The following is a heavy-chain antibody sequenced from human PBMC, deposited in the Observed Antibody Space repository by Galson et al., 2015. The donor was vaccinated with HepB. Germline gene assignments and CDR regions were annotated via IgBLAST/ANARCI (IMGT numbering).Heavy chain of an antibody. CDR2: INRDGTII. V-gene: IGHV3-74*01. D-gene: IGHD7-27*01. Sequence: SLRLSCAASGFTFRNSWMHWVRQAPGEGLVWVSHINRDGTIINYAESVKGRFTISRDNAKNTLYLEMNSLRAEDTAVYYCARDLGSNWGQGTLVTVS. CDR3: ARDLGSN. CDR1: GFTFRNSW. J-gene: IGHJ4*02.